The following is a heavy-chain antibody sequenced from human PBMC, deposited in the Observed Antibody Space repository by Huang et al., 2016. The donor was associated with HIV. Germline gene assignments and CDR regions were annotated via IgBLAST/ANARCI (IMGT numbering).Heavy chain of an antibody. CDR1: GGTFKKYA. CDR2: SMPLDGSA. Sequence: QVNLVQSGAEVRKPGSSVKVSCKASGGTFKKYAISWVRQAPGQGLEWMGASMPLDGSAEYAEKFQDRVTLTADGSTNTAYLELDRLTSEDTAVYYCAKVAAGQPFHFYYYMDAWGDGTTVIVSS. D-gene: IGHD3-3*02. CDR3: AKVAAGQPFHFYYYMDA. J-gene: IGHJ6*03. V-gene: IGHV1-69*13.